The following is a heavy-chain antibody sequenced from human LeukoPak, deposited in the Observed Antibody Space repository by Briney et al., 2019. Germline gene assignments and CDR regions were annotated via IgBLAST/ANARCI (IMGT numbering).Heavy chain of an antibody. V-gene: IGHV1-2*02. D-gene: IGHD3-16*02. J-gene: IGHJ4*02. CDR2: INPNSGGT. CDR3: ARVVRDYVWGSYRFPDY. Sequence: ASVKVSCKASGYTFTGYYMHWVRQAPGQGLEWMGWINPNSGGTNYAQKFQGRVTMTRDTSITTAYMELSRLRSDDTAVYYCARVVRDYVWGSYRFPDYWGQGTLVTVSS. CDR1: GYTFTGYY.